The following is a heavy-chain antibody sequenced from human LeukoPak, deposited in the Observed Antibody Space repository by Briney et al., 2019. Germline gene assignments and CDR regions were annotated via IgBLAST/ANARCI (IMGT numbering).Heavy chain of an antibody. Sequence: GESLKISCKGSGYSFTNCWIGWVRQMPGKGLEWMGIIYPGDSDTRYSPSFQGQVTISADKSISTAYLQWSSLKASDTAMYYCARGMRRNNRYYDFWSGSYPYYFDYWGQGTLVTVSS. J-gene: IGHJ4*02. CDR3: ARGMRRNNRYYDFWSGSYPYYFDY. CDR1: GYSFTNCW. D-gene: IGHD3-3*01. CDR2: IYPGDSDT. V-gene: IGHV5-51*01.